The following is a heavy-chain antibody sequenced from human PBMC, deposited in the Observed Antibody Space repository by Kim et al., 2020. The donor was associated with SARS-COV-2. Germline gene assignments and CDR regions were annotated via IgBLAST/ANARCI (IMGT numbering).Heavy chain of an antibody. D-gene: IGHD2-2*01. CDR1: GYTFTSYG. J-gene: IGHJ6*02. Sequence: ASVKVSCKASGYTFTSYGISWVRQAPGQGLEWMGWISAYNGNTNYAQKLQGRVTMTTDTSTSTAYMELRSLRSDDTAVYYCARDRIVVVPAAMWGYYYGMDVWGQGTTVTVSS. CDR3: ARDRIVVVPAAMWGYYYGMDV. CDR2: ISAYNGNT. V-gene: IGHV1-18*01.